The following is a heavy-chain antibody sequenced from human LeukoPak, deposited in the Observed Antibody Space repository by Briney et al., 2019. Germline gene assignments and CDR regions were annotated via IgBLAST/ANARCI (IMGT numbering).Heavy chain of an antibody. CDR2: IYPGDSDT. CDR3: ARRSRQWLADDAFDI. J-gene: IGHJ3*02. CDR1: GYSFTSYW. Sequence: GESLKISCKGSGYSFTSYWIGWVRQMPGKGLEWMGIIYPGDSDTRYSPSSQGQVTISADKSISTAYLQWSSLKASDTAMYYCARRSRQWLADDAFDIWGQGTMVTVSS. D-gene: IGHD6-19*01. V-gene: IGHV5-51*01.